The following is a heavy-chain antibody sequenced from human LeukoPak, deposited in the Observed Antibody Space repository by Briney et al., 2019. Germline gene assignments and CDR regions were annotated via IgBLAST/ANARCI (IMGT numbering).Heavy chain of an antibody. Sequence: ASVKVSCKASGYTFTGYYMHLVRQAPGQGLEWMGWINPNSGGTNYAQKFQGRVTMTRDTSISTAYMELSRLRSDDTAVYYCARGGSSWYPHFDYWGQGTLVTVSS. CDR2: INPNSGGT. CDR1: GYTFTGYY. D-gene: IGHD6-13*01. CDR3: ARGGSSWYPHFDY. J-gene: IGHJ4*02. V-gene: IGHV1-2*02.